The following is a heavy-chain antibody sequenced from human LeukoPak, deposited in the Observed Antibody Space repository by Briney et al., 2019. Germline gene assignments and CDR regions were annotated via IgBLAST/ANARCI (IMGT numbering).Heavy chain of an antibody. Sequence: PGGSLRLSCAASGFTFSSHAMNWVRQAPGKGLEWVSYISSSGSTIYYADSVKGRFTISRDNPKNLLYLQMNSLRAEDTAVYYCARDAEYQLLYDAFDMWGQGTMVTASS. J-gene: IGHJ3*02. CDR3: ARDAEYQLLYDAFDM. V-gene: IGHV3-48*03. D-gene: IGHD2-2*01. CDR2: ISSSGSTI. CDR1: GFTFSSHA.